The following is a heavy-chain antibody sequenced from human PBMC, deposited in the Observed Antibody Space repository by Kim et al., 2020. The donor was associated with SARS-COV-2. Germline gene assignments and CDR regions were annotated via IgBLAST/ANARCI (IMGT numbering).Heavy chain of an antibody. CDR3: ARVGYSSSWYTYYYYYGMDV. J-gene: IGHJ6*02. Sequence: GGSLRLSCAASGFTFSSYSMNWVRQAPGKGLEWVSSISSSSSYIYYADSVKGRFTISRDNAKNSLYLQMNSLRAEDTAVYYCARVGYSSSWYTYYYYYGMDVWGQGTTVTVSS. CDR1: GFTFSSYS. D-gene: IGHD6-13*01. CDR2: ISSSSSYI. V-gene: IGHV3-21*01.